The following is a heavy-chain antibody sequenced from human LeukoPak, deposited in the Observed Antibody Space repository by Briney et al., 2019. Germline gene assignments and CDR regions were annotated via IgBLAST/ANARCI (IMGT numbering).Heavy chain of an antibody. CDR2: IYSGGDT. Sequence: GGSLRLSCAASGFTVSRNYMSWVRQAPGKGPEWVSVIYSGGDTYYADSVKGRFTISRDISKNTLYLQINSVRVEDTAFYYCARSPPASPFDYWGQGTLVTVSS. V-gene: IGHV3-53*01. CDR3: ARSPPASPFDY. J-gene: IGHJ4*02. D-gene: IGHD2-2*01. CDR1: GFTVSRNY.